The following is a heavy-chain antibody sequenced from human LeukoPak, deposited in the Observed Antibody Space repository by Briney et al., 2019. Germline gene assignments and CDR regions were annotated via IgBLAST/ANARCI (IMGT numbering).Heavy chain of an antibody. D-gene: IGHD6-19*01. Sequence: QPGGSLRLSCAASGFTFSSYAMNWVRQAPGKGLEWVSAISSGGGSTYCADSVKGRFTISRDNSKNTLYLQMNSLRAEDTAVYFCAKHVAVAGSWFDPWGQGTLVTVSS. V-gene: IGHV3-23*01. CDR2: ISSGGGST. CDR1: GFTFSSYA. J-gene: IGHJ5*02. CDR3: AKHVAVAGSWFDP.